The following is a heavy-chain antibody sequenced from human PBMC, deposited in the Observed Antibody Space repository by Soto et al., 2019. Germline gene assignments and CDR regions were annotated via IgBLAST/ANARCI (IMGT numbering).Heavy chain of an antibody. CDR2: MQPSTGRT. CDR1: GYSFTSLD. Sequence: QVQLVQSGAEVREPGASVQVSCKASGYSFTSLDINWVRQTAGQGLEWMGWMQPSTGRTGYAQKFQGRVTMTRDTSINTAYMELTNLTSDDTAFFYCARGGSAGVDYWGQGTLVTVSS. CDR3: ARGGSAGVDY. D-gene: IGHD6-19*01. V-gene: IGHV1-8*01. J-gene: IGHJ4*02.